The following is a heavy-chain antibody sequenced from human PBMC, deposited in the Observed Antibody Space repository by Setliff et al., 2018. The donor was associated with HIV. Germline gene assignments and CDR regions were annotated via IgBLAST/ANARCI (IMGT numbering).Heavy chain of an antibody. CDR2: INAGNGNT. CDR3: ARGTYFDY. Sequence: ASVKVSCKASGYIFTRHAIFWVRQAPGQRLEWMGWINAGNGNTKYSQKFQGRVSIIRDTSASTAYMELRSLRSDDTAVYYCARGTYFDYWGQGTLVTVSS. D-gene: IGHD2-8*01. V-gene: IGHV1-3*01. CDR1: GYIFTRHA. J-gene: IGHJ4*02.